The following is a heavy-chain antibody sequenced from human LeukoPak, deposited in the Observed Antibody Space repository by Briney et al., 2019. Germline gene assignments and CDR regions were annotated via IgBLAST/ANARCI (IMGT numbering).Heavy chain of an antibody. CDR2: IYYSGST. CDR1: GGSISGYY. J-gene: IGHJ4*02. D-gene: IGHD6-13*01. CDR3: ATSLSYSSSSSHVDY. Sequence: SETLSLTCTVSGGSISGYYWSWIRQPPGKGLEWIGYIYYSGSTNYNPSLKSRVTISVDTSKNQFSLRLNSVTAADTALYYCATSLSYSSSSSHVDYWGQGTLVTVSS. V-gene: IGHV4-59*01.